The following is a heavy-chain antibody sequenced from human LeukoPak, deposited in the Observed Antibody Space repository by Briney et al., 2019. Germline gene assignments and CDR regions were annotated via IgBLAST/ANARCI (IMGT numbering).Heavy chain of an antibody. CDR1: GIIFSTYA. CDR3: ARDFWSGYYTED. D-gene: IGHD3-3*01. Sequence: PTGGSLRLSCEFSGIIFSTYAMNWVRQAPGKGLEWISYISGSSSGSTSIIHYADSVKGRSTISRDNAKNSLHLQMDRLSAEDTAVYYCARDFWSGYYTEDWGQGALVIVSS. J-gene: IGHJ4*02. V-gene: IGHV3-48*04. CDR2: ISGSSSGSTSII.